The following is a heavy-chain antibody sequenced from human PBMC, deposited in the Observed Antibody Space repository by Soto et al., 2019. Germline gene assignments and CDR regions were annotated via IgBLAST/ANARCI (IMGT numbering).Heavy chain of an antibody. Sequence: DVQLVESGGGLVQSGGSLRLSCRASGFTLSDYEMHWVRQAPGKGLEWVSYISTGSSTIYYADSVKGRFTISRDNANKSLFLEMNSLSPEDTAVYYCARVRAGAANGYYGMDVWGQGTTVTVSS. CDR1: GFTLSDYE. CDR2: ISTGSSTI. J-gene: IGHJ6*02. V-gene: IGHV3-48*03. CDR3: ARVRAGAANGYYGMDV. D-gene: IGHD1-26*01.